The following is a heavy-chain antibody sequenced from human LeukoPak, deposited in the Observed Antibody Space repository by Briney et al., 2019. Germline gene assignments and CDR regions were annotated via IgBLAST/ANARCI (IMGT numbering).Heavy chain of an antibody. J-gene: IGHJ5*02. CDR1: GGSFSGYY. Sequence: SETLSLTCAVYGGSFSGYYWSWIRQPPGKGLEWIGEINHSGSTNYNPSLKSRVTISVDTSKNQFSLKLSSVTAADTAVYYCARRRFPRGYCSGGSCYSGRFDPWGQGTLVTVSS. CDR3: ARRRFPRGYCSGGSCYSGRFDP. CDR2: INHSGST. V-gene: IGHV4-34*01. D-gene: IGHD2-15*01.